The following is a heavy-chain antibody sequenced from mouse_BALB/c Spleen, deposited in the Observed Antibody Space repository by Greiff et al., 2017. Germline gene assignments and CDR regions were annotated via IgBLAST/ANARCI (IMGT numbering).Heavy chain of an antibody. J-gene: IGHJ1*01. CDR2: ISYSGST. CDR1: GYSITSDYA. V-gene: IGHV3-2*02. Sequence: EVQLVESGPGLVKPSQSLSLTCTVTGYSITSDYAWNWIRQFPGNKLEWMGYISYSGSTSYNPSLKSRISITRDTSKNQFFLQLNSVTTEDTATYYCARKWYFDVWGAGTTVTVSS. CDR3: ARKWYFDV.